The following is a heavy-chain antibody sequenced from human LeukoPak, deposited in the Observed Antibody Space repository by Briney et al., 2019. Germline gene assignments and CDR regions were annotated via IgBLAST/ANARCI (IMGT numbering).Heavy chain of an antibody. D-gene: IGHD3-16*01. Sequence: SETLSLTCTVSGYSISTGYYWDWIRQPPGEGLEWIGSIYHSGSTYYNPSLKGRVTISVDTSKNQFSLKLSSVTAADTAVYYCAREMTKRRGDRVYFDYWGQGTLVTVSS. V-gene: IGHV4-38-2*02. CDR2: IYHSGST. CDR1: GYSISTGYY. CDR3: AREMTKRRGDRVYFDY. J-gene: IGHJ4*02.